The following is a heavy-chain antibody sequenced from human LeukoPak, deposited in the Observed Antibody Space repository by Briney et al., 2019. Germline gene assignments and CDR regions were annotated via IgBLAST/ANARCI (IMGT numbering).Heavy chain of an antibody. Sequence: PGGSLRLSCAASGFTFDDYGMSWVRQAPGKGLEWVSGINWNGGSTGYADSVKGRFTISRDNAKNSLYLQMNSLRAGDTALYYCARERTYYYDSTPDYFNYGGQGPLVTVPS. J-gene: IGHJ4*02. CDR3: ARERTYYYDSTPDYFNY. CDR2: INWNGGST. V-gene: IGHV3-20*04. D-gene: IGHD3-22*01. CDR1: GFTFDDYG.